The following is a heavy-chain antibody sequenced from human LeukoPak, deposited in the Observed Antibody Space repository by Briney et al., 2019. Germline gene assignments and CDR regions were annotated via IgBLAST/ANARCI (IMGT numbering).Heavy chain of an antibody. J-gene: IGHJ6*02. CDR3: ARENREYGMDV. D-gene: IGHD1-26*01. V-gene: IGHV1-46*01. Sequence: ASVKVSCKASGYSFTGYYMHWVRQAPGQGLEWMGIINPSSGSTSYAQKFQGRVTMTRDTSTSTVYMELSSLRSEDTAVYYCARENREYGMDVWGQGTTVTVSS. CDR2: INPSSGST. CDR1: GYSFTGYY.